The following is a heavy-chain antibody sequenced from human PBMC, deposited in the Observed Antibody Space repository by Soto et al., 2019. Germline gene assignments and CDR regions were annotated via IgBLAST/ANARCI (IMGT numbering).Heavy chain of an antibody. CDR1: GYPFTSYG. CDR3: AGAMVAAACFYCGMDV. D-gene: IGHD6-13*01. Sequence: ASVKVSCKASGYPFTSYGISWVRQPPGQGLEWMGWISAYNGNTNYAKKLRGRVTMTTDTSTSTAYMELRSLRSDDTAVYYCAGAMVAAACFYCGMDVWGHGTTVTVSS. CDR2: ISAYNGNT. J-gene: IGHJ6*02. V-gene: IGHV1-18*01.